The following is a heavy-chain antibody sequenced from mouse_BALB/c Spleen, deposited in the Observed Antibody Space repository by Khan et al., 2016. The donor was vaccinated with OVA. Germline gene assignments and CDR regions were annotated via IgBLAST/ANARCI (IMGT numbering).Heavy chain of an antibody. CDR1: GYTFTSYT. J-gene: IGHJ3*01. D-gene: IGHD2-14*01. CDR2: INPSYGYT. CDR3: VRDGAYHRNDGWFAY. V-gene: IGHV1-4*01. Sequence: VQLQESGAELARPGASVKMSCKASGYTFTSYTIHWIKKRPGQGLEWIGYINPSYGYTNYNQKFKDKATLTIDKSSTTAYLQLSSLTSDDSAVYNCVRDGAYHRNDGWFAYWGQGTLVTVSA.